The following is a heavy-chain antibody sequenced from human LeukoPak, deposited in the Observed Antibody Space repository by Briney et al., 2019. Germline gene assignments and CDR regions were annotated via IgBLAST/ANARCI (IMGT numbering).Heavy chain of an antibody. CDR1: GFTFSSYA. Sequence: GRSLRLSCAASGFTFSSYAMHWVRQAPGKGLEWVAVISYDGSNKYADSVKGRFTISRDNSKNTLYLQMNRLRAEDTAVYYCARDRDTAMVHDAFDIWGQGTMVTVSS. V-gene: IGHV3-30*04. D-gene: IGHD5-18*01. CDR2: ISYDGSNK. J-gene: IGHJ3*02. CDR3: ARDRDTAMVHDAFDI.